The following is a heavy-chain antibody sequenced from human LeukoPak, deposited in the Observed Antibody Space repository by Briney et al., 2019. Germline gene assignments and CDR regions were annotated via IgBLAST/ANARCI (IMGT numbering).Heavy chain of an antibody. J-gene: IGHJ4*02. CDR1: GYKFIDYG. V-gene: IGHV1-18*04. CDR3: ARPSGARRHLWLDY. CDR2: ISAYSGNT. Sequence: ASVKVSCKTSGYKFIDYGVSWVRQAPGQGLEWIAWISAYSGNTNYAQKFQDRVSMTTDTSTNTAYMELRSLRSDDTAVYYCARPSGARRHLWLDYWGQGTVVTVSS. D-gene: IGHD5-18*01.